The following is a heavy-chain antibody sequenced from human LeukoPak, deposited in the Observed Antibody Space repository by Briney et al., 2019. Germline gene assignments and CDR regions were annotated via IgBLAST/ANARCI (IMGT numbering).Heavy chain of an antibody. Sequence: AGGSLRLSCTASGFTFKSYAMSWVRQAPGRGLEWIASISASGGTTYYGDSVRGRFTSSRDNSKNTLYLQMSSLRADDTAVYYCAQRDDTFDLWGQGTMVIVSS. V-gene: IGHV3-23*01. CDR3: AQRDDTFDL. J-gene: IGHJ3*01. CDR1: GFTFKSYA. CDR2: ISASGGTT.